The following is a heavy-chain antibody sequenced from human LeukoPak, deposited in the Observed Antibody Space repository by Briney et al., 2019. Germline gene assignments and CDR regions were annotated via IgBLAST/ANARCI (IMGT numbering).Heavy chain of an antibody. CDR2: IYRSGTT. CDR3: SRLSHVAGAPKVSWFDP. Sequence: SETLSLTCTVSAYSISDGWVWGMIRQPPGKGLEWIGSIYRSGTTYYNPSLKSRVTMSVDTSNNQFSLKLTSVTAADMAMYYCSRLSHVAGAPKVSWFDPWGQGTLVTVSS. D-gene: IGHD1-26*01. J-gene: IGHJ5*02. CDR1: AYSISDGWV. V-gene: IGHV4-38-2*02.